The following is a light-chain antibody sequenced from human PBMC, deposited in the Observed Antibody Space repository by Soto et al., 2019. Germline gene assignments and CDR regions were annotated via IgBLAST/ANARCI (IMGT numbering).Light chain of an antibody. CDR2: DAS. J-gene: IGKJ4*01. CDR1: QSVSSY. Sequence: EIVLTQSPATLSLSPGERATLSCRASQSVSSYLAWYHQKPGQAPRLLIYDASNRATGIPARFSGSGSGTDFTLTIRSLEPEDFAVYYCQQRRAFGGGTKVEIK. V-gene: IGKV3-11*01. CDR3: QQRRA.